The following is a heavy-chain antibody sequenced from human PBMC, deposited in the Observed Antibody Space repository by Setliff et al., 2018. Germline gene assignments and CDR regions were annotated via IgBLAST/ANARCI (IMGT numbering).Heavy chain of an antibody. CDR3: AKCSSWHGHYPHFNY. D-gene: IGHD6-13*01. J-gene: IGHJ4*02. Sequence: GGSLRLSCVASGFTFNNYALNWVRQAPGKGLEWVSRINGDGTITNYADSVKGRFTVSRDNAKNTLYLQMNSLRAEDTAVYYCAKCSSWHGHYPHFNYWGQGTLVTVS. CDR1: GFTFNNYA. V-gene: IGHV3-74*01. CDR2: INGDGTIT.